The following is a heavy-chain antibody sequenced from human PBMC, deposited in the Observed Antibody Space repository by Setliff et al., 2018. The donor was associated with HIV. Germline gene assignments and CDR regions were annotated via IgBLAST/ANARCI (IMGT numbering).Heavy chain of an antibody. V-gene: IGHV3-21*01. Sequence: PGGSLRLSCSASGFNFGEYALTWVRQAPGKGLDWVSSIIGSSTYIYYADPVKGRFTISRDNAKNSLYLQMNSLRAEDTAVYYCARGGLAVGGYSFTGPDYWGQGTLVTVSS. CDR2: IIGSSTYI. D-gene: IGHD5-18*01. CDR1: GFNFGEYA. CDR3: ARGGLAVGGYSFTGPDY. J-gene: IGHJ4*02.